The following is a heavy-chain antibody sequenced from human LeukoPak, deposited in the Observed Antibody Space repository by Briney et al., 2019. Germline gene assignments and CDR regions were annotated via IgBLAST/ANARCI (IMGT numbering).Heavy chain of an antibody. CDR2: IYYSGST. CDR3: ARDNWNYGSSMDV. J-gene: IGHJ6*02. D-gene: IGHD1-7*01. CDR1: GDSISPYY. V-gene: IGHV4-59*01. Sequence: PSETLSLTCTVSGDSISPYYWSWIRQPPGKGLEWIGYIYYSGSTNYNPSLKSRVTISVDTSKNQFSLKLSSVTAADTAVCYCARDNWNYGSSMDVWGQGTTVTVSS.